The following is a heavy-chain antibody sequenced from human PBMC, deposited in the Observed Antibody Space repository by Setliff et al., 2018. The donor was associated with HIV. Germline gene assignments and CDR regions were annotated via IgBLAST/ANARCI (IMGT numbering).Heavy chain of an antibody. Sequence: SETLSLTCTVSGGSMKPYYWSWIRQPPGKGPEWIGFIYFNGVTDYNPSLKRRLIMSLDMSRNQVSLKMTSVTAADTAVYYCARREGVRYSSGYYGGAFDIWGQGTMVTVSS. CDR1: GGSMKPYY. J-gene: IGHJ3*02. D-gene: IGHD6-19*01. CDR2: IYFNGVT. V-gene: IGHV4-59*08. CDR3: ARREGVRYSSGYYGGAFDI.